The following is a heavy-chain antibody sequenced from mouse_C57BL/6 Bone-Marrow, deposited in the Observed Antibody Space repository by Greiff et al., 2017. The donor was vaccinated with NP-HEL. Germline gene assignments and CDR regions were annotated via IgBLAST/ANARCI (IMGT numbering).Heavy chain of an antibody. V-gene: IGHV2-2*01. Sequence: QVQLQQSGPGLVQPSQSLSITCTVSGFSLTSYGVHWVRQSPGKGLEWLGVIWRGGSTDYNAAFISRLSISKDNSKSQVFFKMNSLQADDTAIYYCARPSNWDVWYFDVWGTGTTVTVSS. D-gene: IGHD4-1*01. J-gene: IGHJ1*03. CDR2: IWRGGST. CDR1: GFSLTSYG. CDR3: ARPSNWDVWYFDV.